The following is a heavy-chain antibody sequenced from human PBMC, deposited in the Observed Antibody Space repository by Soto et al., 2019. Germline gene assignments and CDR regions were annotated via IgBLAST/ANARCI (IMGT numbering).Heavy chain of an antibody. D-gene: IGHD3-22*01. J-gene: IGHJ2*01. CDR2: VYYGGTT. CDR1: GASINNNDYY. Sequence: PSETLSLTCTVSGASINNNDYYWSWIRQTPGNRLEWIGYVYYGGTTDYIPSLKSRLSMSIDKSQNQFTLKLNSVTAADTATYYCARMSYFYDKWYFDLWGRGTLVTVSS. CDR3: ARMSYFYDKWYFDL. V-gene: IGHV4-30-4*01.